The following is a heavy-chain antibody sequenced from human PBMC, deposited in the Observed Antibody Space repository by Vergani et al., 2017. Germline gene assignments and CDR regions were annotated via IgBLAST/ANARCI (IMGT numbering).Heavy chain of an antibody. CDR2: IYYSGST. D-gene: IGHD6-19*01. CDR3: ARHSTVEWLVKLGWIDP. J-gene: IGHJ5*02. CDR1: GASIRSSNYY. Sequence: QLQLQESGPGLVKPSATLSLTCSVSGASIRSSNYYWGWIRQPPGKGLEWIASIYYSGSTYYNPSIKSRVTIAVDTSKNQFSLKLSSVTAAATAVYFCARHSTVEWLVKLGWIDPWGQGILVTVSS. V-gene: IGHV4-39*01.